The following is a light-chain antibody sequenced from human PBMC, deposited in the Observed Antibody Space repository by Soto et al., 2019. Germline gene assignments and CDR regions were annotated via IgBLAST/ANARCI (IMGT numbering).Light chain of an antibody. CDR2: AAS. CDR1: QGMSND. J-gene: IGKJ4*01. V-gene: IGKV1-6*01. Sequence: AIQMTQSPSSLSASVGDRVTITCRASQGMSNDLGWYQQKPGKAPKLLIYAASTLQSGAPSRFSASGSGTDFTLTIGSLQPEDFATYYCLQDYDYPLTFGGGTKVEIK. CDR3: LQDYDYPLT.